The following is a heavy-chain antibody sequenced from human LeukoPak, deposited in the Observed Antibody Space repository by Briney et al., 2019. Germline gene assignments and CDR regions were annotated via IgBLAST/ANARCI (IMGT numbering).Heavy chain of an antibody. CDR1: GFTFSSYS. CDR3: ARGGDSSGYYYGIDY. D-gene: IGHD3-22*01. J-gene: IGHJ4*02. CDR2: ISSSGSTI. Sequence: GGSLRLSCAASGFTFSSYSMNWVRQAPGKGLEWVSYISSSGSTIYYADSVKGRFTISRDNAKNSLYLQMNSLRAEDTAVYYCARGGDSSGYYYGIDYWGQGTLVTVSS. V-gene: IGHV3-48*04.